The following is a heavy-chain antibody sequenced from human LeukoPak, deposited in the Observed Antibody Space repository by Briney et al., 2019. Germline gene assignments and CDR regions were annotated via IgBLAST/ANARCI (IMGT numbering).Heavy chain of an antibody. CDR2: ISGSGGST. CDR3: ASVRFLEWLLFGDYFDY. Sequence: GGSLRLSCAASGFTFSSYAMSWVRQAPGKGLEWVSAISGSGGSTYYADSVKGRFTISRDNSKNTLYLQMNSLRAEDTAVYYCASVRFLEWLLFGDYFDYWGQGTLVTVSS. V-gene: IGHV3-23*01. J-gene: IGHJ4*02. CDR1: GFTFSSYA. D-gene: IGHD3-3*01.